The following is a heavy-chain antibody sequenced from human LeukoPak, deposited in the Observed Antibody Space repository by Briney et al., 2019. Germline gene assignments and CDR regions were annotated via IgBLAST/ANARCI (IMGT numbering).Heavy chain of an antibody. CDR3: ATDKIIAAVIY. V-gene: IGHV3-21*01. J-gene: IGHJ4*02. CDR1: GFTFSSYS. CDR2: ISSSSSYI. D-gene: IGHD6-13*01. Sequence: GGSLRLSCAASGFTFSSYSMNWVRQAPGKGLEWVSSISSSSSYIYYADSVKGRFTISRDNAKNPLYLQMNSLRAEDTAVYYCATDKIIAAVIYWGQGTLVTVSA.